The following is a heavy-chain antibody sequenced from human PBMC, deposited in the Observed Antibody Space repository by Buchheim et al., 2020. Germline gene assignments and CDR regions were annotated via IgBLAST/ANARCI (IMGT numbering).Heavy chain of an antibody. Sequence: QVQLVQSGAEVKKPGSSVKVSCKASGGTFSSYAISWVRQATGQGLEWMGWMNPNSGNTGYAQKFQGRVTMTRNTSISTAYMELSSLRSEDTAVYYCASHSGYDLLDGVGMDVWGQGTT. D-gene: IGHD5-12*01. V-gene: IGHV1-8*02. CDR1: GGTFSSYA. J-gene: IGHJ6*02. CDR3: ASHSGYDLLDGVGMDV. CDR2: MNPNSGNT.